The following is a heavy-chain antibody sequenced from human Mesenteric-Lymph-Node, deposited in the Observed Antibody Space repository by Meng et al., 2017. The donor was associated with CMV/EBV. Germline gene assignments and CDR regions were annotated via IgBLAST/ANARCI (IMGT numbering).Heavy chain of an antibody. CDR3: AKSRSSTPGIVDD. D-gene: IGHD2/OR15-2a*01. J-gene: IGHJ4*02. V-gene: IGHV4-61*08. CDR1: GVSVTSGAYH. CDR2: IYGTGIT. Sequence: QVVLQEAVPGLVMASGTLSLTCMVSGVSVTSGAYHWSWIRQSPGKGLEWIGYIYGTGITIYNPSLKSRVTILLETSKNQFSLKLNSVTTADTAVYYCAKSRSSTPGIVDDWGQGTLVTVSS.